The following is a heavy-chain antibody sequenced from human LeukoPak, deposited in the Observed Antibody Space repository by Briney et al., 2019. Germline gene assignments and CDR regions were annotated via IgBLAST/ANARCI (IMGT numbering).Heavy chain of an antibody. V-gene: IGHV4-30-4*01. D-gene: IGHD2/OR15-2a*01. CDR1: GGSISSGDYY. J-gene: IGHJ4*02. CDR2: IYYSGST. Sequence: SQTLSLTCTVSGGSISSGDYYWSWIRQPPGKGLEWIGYIYYSGSTYYNPSLKSRLTISVDTSENHFSLKLNSVTAADTAVYYCARAGNSGFWFDYWGQGTVVTVSS. CDR3: ARAGNSGFWFDY.